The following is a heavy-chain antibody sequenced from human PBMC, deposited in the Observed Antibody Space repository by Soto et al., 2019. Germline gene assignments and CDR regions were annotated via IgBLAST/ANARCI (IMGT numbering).Heavy chain of an antibody. CDR1: GYTFTGYF. CDR2: INPNSGGT. J-gene: IGHJ6*02. V-gene: IGHV1-2*04. CDR3: ARVGYSSSWYGTGDYYGMDV. Sequence: QVQLVQSGAEVKKPGASVKVSCKTSGYTFTGYFMHWVRQAPGQGLEWMGWINPNSGGTNYAQKFQGWVTMTRDTSISTAYMERSRLRSDDTAVYYCARVGYSSSWYGTGDYYGMDVWGQGTTVTVSS. D-gene: IGHD6-13*01.